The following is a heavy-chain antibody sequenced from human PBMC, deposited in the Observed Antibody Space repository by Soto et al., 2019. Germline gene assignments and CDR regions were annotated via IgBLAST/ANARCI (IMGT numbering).Heavy chain of an antibody. CDR2: ISSSRSYI. Sequence: GGSLRLSCAASGFTFSSYSMNWVRQAPGKGLEWVSSISSSRSYIYYADSVKGRFTISRDNAKNSLYLQMNSLRAEDTAVYYCARGIFGVVIILGLGAMDVWGQGTTVTVSS. CDR1: GFTFSSYS. D-gene: IGHD3-3*01. J-gene: IGHJ6*02. V-gene: IGHV3-21*01. CDR3: ARGIFGVVIILGLGAMDV.